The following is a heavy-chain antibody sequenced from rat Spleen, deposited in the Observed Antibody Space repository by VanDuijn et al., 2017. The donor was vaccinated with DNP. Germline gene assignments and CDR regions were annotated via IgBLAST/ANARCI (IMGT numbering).Heavy chain of an antibody. Sequence: EVQLVESGGGLVQPGRSLKLSCAASGFNFNDYWMGWVRQAPGKGLEWIGEINKDSRTINYTPSLKDKFTISRDSAQNTLYLQMSNLGSDDTAIYYCARTYYGYNYAMDAWGQGTSVTVSS. J-gene: IGHJ4*01. CDR3: ARTYYGYNYAMDA. D-gene: IGHD1-9*01. CDR2: INKDSRTI. CDR1: GFNFNDYW. V-gene: IGHV4-2*01.